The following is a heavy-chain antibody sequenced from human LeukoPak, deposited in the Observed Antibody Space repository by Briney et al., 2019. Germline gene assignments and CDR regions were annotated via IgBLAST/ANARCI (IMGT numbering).Heavy chain of an antibody. CDR1: GGSISSGGYY. Sequence: SETLSLTCTVSGGSISSGGYYWSWNRQHPGKGLEWIGYIYYSGSTYYNPSLKGLVTISVDTYKNQFSLKLSSVTAADKDVSYCASTGVVTYFDYWDQGTLVTVSS. V-gene: IGHV4-31*01. D-gene: IGHD3-3*01. J-gene: IGHJ4*02. CDR2: IYYSGST. CDR3: ASTGVVTYFDY.